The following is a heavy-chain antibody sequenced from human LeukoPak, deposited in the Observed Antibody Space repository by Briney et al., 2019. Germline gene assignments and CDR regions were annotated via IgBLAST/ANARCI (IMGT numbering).Heavy chain of an antibody. D-gene: IGHD3-22*01. CDR2: IYYSGST. CDR1: GGSISSSSYY. V-gene: IGHV4-39*07. J-gene: IGHJ6*03. CDR3: ARGRQDVTMIVVVITAVSYYLDV. Sequence: SETLSLTCTVSGGSISSSSYYWGWIRQPPGKGLEWIGSIYYSGSTYYNPSLKSRVTISVDTSKNQFSLKLSSVTAADTAVYYCARGRQDVTMIVVVITAVSYYLDVWGKGSTVTVS.